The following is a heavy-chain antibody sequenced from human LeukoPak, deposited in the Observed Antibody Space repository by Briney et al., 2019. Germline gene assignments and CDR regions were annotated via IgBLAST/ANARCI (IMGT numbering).Heavy chain of an antibody. CDR2: ISATGGST. CDR1: GFTFSSYA. V-gene: IGHV3-23*01. D-gene: IGHD3-10*01. CDR3: AKTKVPNYYGSGSYVDY. Sequence: GGSLRLSCAASGFTFSSYAVSWVRQAPGKGLEWLSAISATGGSTYYADSVKGRFTISRDNSKNTLYLQMNSLRAEDTAVYYCAKTKVPNYYGSGSYVDYWGQGTLVTVSS. J-gene: IGHJ4*02.